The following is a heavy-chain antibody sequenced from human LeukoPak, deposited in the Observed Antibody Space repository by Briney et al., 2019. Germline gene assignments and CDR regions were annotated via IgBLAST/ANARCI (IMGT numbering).Heavy chain of an antibody. Sequence: GGSLRLSCAASGFIVSGTYMSWVRQVPGKGLEWVSVVDSGGSAFYADSVKGRFTISRHNSKKALYLQMNSLRAEDTAIYYCTRESLSRSRAMDVWGQGTTVTVSS. CDR3: TRESLSRSRAMDV. D-gene: IGHD6-6*01. CDR2: VDSGGSA. V-gene: IGHV3-53*04. CDR1: GFIVSGTY. J-gene: IGHJ6*02.